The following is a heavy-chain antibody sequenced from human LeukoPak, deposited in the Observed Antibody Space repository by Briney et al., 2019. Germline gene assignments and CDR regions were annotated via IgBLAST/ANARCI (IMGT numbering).Heavy chain of an antibody. D-gene: IGHD3-10*01. J-gene: IGHJ4*02. CDR3: ARKDDGLLWFGESFFDY. CDR2: IFTRGTT. V-gene: IGHV4-61*09. CDR1: GGSISSGSYY. Sequence: SETLSLTCTVSGGSISSGSYYWNWIRQPAGKGLEWLGNIFTRGTTNYNASLESRLTISLDTAGNQFSLKLSSVTAADTAVYYCARKDDGLLWFGESFFDYWGQGTLVTVSS.